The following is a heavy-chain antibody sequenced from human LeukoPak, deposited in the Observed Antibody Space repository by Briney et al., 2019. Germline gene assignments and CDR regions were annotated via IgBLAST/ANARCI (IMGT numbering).Heavy chain of an antibody. CDR2: MNPKSGNT. V-gene: IGHV1-8*01. CDR3: ARGRPRYCSSTSCFDY. Sequence: ASVKVSCKASGYTFTSYYMNWVRQATGQGLEWMGWMNPKSGNTDYAQKFQGRVTMTRNTSISTAYMELSSLRSEDTAVYYCARGRPRYCSSTSCFDYWGQGTLVTVSS. CDR1: GYTFTSYY. J-gene: IGHJ4*02. D-gene: IGHD2-2*01.